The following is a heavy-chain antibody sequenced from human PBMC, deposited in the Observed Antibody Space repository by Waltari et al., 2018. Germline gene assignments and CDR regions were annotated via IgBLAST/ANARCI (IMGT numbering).Heavy chain of an antibody. V-gene: IGHV3-30*02. CDR3: AKVRWELLRIDY. J-gene: IGHJ4*02. CDR2: IRYDGSNK. Sequence: QVQLVESGGGVVQPGGSLRLSCAASGFTFRSYGMTWVRQAPGKGLEWVAFIRYDGSNKYYADSVKGRFTISRDNSKNTLYLQMNSLRAEDTAVYYCAKVRWELLRIDYWGQGTLVTVSS. CDR1: GFTFRSYG. D-gene: IGHD1-26*01.